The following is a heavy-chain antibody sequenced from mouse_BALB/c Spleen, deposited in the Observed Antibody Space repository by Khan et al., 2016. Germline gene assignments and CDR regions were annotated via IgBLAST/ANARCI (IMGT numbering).Heavy chain of an antibody. CDR1: GYTFTTAG. J-gene: IGHJ4*01. V-gene: IGHV9-4*02. Sequence: QIQLVQSGPELKKPGETVRISCKASGYTFTTAGMQWVQKMPGKGLKWIGWINTHSGVPKYAEDFKGRFAFSLENSASTAYLQISNLKNEDTATYFCAREGTARATWAMDYWGQGTSVTVSS. D-gene: IGHD3-2*01. CDR2: INTHSGVP. CDR3: AREGTARATWAMDY.